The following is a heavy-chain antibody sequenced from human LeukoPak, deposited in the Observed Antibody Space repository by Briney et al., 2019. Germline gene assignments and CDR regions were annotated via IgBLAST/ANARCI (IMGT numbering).Heavy chain of an antibody. CDR1: GYTFTGYY. CDR3: ARSTPNDYYYYYMDV. CDR2: INPNSGGT. J-gene: IGHJ6*03. V-gene: IGHV1-2*02. Sequence: GASVKVSCKASGYTFTGYYMHWVRQAPGQGLEWMGWINPNSGGTNYAQKFRGRVTMTTDTSTSTAYMELRSLRSDDTAVYYCARSTPNDYYYYYMDVWGKGTTVTISS.